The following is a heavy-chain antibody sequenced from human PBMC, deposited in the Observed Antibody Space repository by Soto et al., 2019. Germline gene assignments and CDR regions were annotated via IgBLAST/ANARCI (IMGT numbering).Heavy chain of an antibody. D-gene: IGHD5-18*01. Sequence: ASVKVSCKASGYTFTSYGISWVRQAPGQGLEWMGWISAYNGNTNYAQKLQGRVTMTTDTSTGTAYMELRSLRSDDTAVYYCARDLADTAMVTSYYYYYGMDVWGQGTTVTVSS. CDR3: ARDLADTAMVTSYYYYYGMDV. J-gene: IGHJ6*02. V-gene: IGHV1-18*01. CDR1: GYTFTSYG. CDR2: ISAYNGNT.